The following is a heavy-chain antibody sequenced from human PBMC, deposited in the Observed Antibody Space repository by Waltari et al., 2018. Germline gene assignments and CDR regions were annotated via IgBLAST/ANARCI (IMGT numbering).Heavy chain of an antibody. CDR1: GFTFRHGR. CDR2: IKSKTEGGTT. D-gene: IGHD6-13*01. J-gene: IGHJ4*02. CDR3: TKYISSSGWI. Sequence: EVQLVESGGDLVKPGGSLTLSWAGTGFTFRHGRMSWVRQAPGKGLEWVGLIKSKTEGGTTDYAAPVRGRFTISRDDSKNTLYLQMNSLKSEDTAVYYCTKYISSSGWIWGQGTLVTVSS. V-gene: IGHV3-15*07.